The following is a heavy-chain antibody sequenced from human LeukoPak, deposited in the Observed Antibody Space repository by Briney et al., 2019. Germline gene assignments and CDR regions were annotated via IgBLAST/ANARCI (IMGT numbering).Heavy chain of an antibody. CDR3: ARTGYGDYWSFDI. V-gene: IGHV4-39*07. D-gene: IGHD4-17*01. CDR1: GGSISSSSYY. CDR2: IYYSGST. Sequence: SETLSLTCTVSGGSISSSSYYWGWIRQPPGKGLEWIGSIYYSGSTYYNPSLKSRVTISVDTSKNQFSLKLSSVTAADTAVYYCARTGYGDYWSFDIWGQGTMVTVSS. J-gene: IGHJ3*02.